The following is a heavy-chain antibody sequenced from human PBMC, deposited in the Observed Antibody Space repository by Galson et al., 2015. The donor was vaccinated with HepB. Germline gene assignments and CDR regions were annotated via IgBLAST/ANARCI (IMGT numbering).Heavy chain of an antibody. J-gene: IGHJ4*02. CDR2: IIPILGIA. CDR1: GGTFSSYA. CDR3: ARVSPPRRYSGYDLGY. V-gene: IGHV1-69*04. Sequence: SVKVSCKASGGTFSSYAISWVRQAPGQGLERMGRIIPILGIANYAQKFQGRVTITADKSTSTAYMELSSLRSEDTAVYYCARVSPPRRYSGYDLGYWGQGTLVTVSS. D-gene: IGHD5-12*01.